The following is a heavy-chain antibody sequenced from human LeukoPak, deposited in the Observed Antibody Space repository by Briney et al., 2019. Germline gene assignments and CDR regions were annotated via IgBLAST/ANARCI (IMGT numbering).Heavy chain of an antibody. V-gene: IGHV3-48*03. CDR3: ARGFTSGSSNLDY. D-gene: IGHD1-26*01. J-gene: IGHJ4*02. CDR1: RFTFSSYE. Sequence: GGSLRLSCAASRFTFSSYEMNWVRQAPGKGLEWVSYISSSGSTIYYADSVKGRFTISRDNAKNSLYLQMNSLRAGDTAVYYCARGFTSGSSNLDYWGQGTLVTVSS. CDR2: ISSSGSTI.